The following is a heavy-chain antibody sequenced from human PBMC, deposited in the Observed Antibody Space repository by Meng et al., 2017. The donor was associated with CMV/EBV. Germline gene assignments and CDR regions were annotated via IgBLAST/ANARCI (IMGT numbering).Heavy chain of an antibody. V-gene: IGHV4-4*07. CDR3: ARGGLYYYDSSGHFDY. J-gene: IGHJ4*02. CDR2: IYTSGST. CDR1: GGSISSYY. Sequence: QVQLQESGPGLVKPSETLPLTRTVSGGSISSYYWSWIRQPAGKGLGWIGRIYTSGSTNYNPSLKSRVTMSVDTSKSQFSLKLSSVTAADTAVYYCARGGLYYYDSSGHFDYWGQGTLVTVSS. D-gene: IGHD3-22*01.